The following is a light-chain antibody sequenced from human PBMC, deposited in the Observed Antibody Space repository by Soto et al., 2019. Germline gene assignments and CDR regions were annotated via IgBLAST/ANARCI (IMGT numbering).Light chain of an antibody. CDR1: QSISSW. CDR3: QQYNSYPWT. Sequence: DIQMTQSPSTLSTSVGDRVTITCRASQSISSWLAWYQQKPGKAPKLLIYDASSLESGVPSRFSGSGSGPEFTLTISSLHPDDFASYYCQQYNSYPWTFGQGTEVDIK. CDR2: DAS. J-gene: IGKJ1*01. V-gene: IGKV1-5*01.